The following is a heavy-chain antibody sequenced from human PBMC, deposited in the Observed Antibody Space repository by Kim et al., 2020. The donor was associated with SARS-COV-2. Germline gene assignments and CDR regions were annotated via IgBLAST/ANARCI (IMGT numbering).Heavy chain of an antibody. CDR3: ARLRGIAAAGYYYYYGMDV. CDR2: IYPGDSDT. CDR1: GYSFTSYW. Sequence: GESLKISCKGSGYSFTSYWIGWVRQMPGKGLEWMGIIYPGDSDTRYSPSFQGQVTISADKSISTAYLQWSSLKASDTAMYYCARLRGIAAAGYYYYYGMDVWGQGTTVTVSS. V-gene: IGHV5-51*01. D-gene: IGHD6-13*01. J-gene: IGHJ6*02.